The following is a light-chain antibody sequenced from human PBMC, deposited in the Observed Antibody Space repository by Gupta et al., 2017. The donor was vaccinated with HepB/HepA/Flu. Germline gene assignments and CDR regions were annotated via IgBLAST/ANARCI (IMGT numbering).Light chain of an antibody. J-gene: IGKJ4*01. CDR3: QQYKKFSYAA. Sequence: DIQLIQSPSTLSTSVGERLTNTCRASEDIEMYLACFQQQLGKAPKLLSYQTYNLQSGVPSRFSGSGCGTYFNLTMSSLQPVDSATYYVQQYKKFSYAAFGGGTRVEI. CDR1: EDIEMY. V-gene: IGKV1-5*03. CDR2: QTY.